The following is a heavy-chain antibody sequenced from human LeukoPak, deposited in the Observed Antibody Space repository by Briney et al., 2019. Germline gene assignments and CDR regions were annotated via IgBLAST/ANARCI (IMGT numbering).Heavy chain of an antibody. CDR2: INIDGSRT. J-gene: IGHJ4*02. V-gene: IGHV3-74*01. Sequence: GWSLRLSCAASGFNFYTYWMHWVRQAPGKGLVWVSGINIDGSRTKYADSVEGRFTISRDNDKNTLYLQMSSLRGEDTAVYYCARAPLGYGDYLGYWGRGILVTVSS. CDR3: ARAPLGYGDYLGY. CDR1: GFNFYTYW. D-gene: IGHD4-17*01.